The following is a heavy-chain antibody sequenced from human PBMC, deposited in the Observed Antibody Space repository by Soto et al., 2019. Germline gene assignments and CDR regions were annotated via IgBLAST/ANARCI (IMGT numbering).Heavy chain of an antibody. V-gene: IGHV4-30-4*01. Sequence: QVQLQESGPGLVKPSQTLSLTCTVSGGSISSGDYYWSWIRQPPGKGLEWIGYIYYSGSTYYNPSLKSRVTISVDTSKNQFSLKLSSVTAADTAVYYCARDSHDFWSGYASYYYYGMDVWGQGTTVTVSS. CDR1: GGSISSGDYY. D-gene: IGHD3-3*01. J-gene: IGHJ6*02. CDR2: IYYSGST. CDR3: ARDSHDFWSGYASYYYYGMDV.